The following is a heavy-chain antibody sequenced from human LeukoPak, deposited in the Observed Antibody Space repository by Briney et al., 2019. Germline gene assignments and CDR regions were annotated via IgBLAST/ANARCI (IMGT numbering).Heavy chain of an antibody. D-gene: IGHD3-10*01. CDR1: GYIFTGYY. CDR2: INPNSGDT. V-gene: IGHV1-2*06. CDR3: ARGLPGGFYI. Sequence: ASVKVSCRAPGYIFTGYYMHWVRQAPGQGLEWMGRINPNSGDTNNAQKFQGRVTMTRDTSISTAYMELSRLRSDDTAVYYCARGLPGGFYIWGQGTMVTVSS. J-gene: IGHJ3*02.